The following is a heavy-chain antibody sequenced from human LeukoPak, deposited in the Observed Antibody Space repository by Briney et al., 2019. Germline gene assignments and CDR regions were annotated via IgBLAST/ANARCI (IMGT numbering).Heavy chain of an antibody. D-gene: IGHD6-6*01. CDR2: FDPEDGET. CDR1: GYTLTELS. Sequence: ASVKASCKVSGYTLTELSMHWVRQAPGKGLEWMGGFDPEDGETIYAQKFQGRVTMTEDTSTDTAYMELSSLRSEDTAVYYCATAAARRHYYYYMDVWGKGTTVTVSS. V-gene: IGHV1-24*01. CDR3: ATAAARRHYYYYMDV. J-gene: IGHJ6*03.